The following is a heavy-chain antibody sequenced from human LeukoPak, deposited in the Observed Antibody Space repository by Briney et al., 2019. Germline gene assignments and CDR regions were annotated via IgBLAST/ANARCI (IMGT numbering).Heavy chain of an antibody. Sequence: GGSLRLSCEASGFTFNTYSMNWARQASGKGLEWVSSIDSSGGYIFYADSVKGRFIISRDNAKDSLYLQMNSLRVEDTAVYYCLRGDRRDYWGQGTLVTVSS. CDR2: IDSSGGYI. CDR3: LRGDRRDY. J-gene: IGHJ4*02. CDR1: GFTFNTYS. V-gene: IGHV3-21*06.